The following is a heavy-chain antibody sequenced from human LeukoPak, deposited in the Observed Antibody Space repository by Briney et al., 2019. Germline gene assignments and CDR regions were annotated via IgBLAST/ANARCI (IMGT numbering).Heavy chain of an antibody. Sequence: ASVKVSFKASGGPFSSYAISWVRRAPGQGLEWMGGIIPIFGTANYAQKFQGRVTITADESTSTAYMELSSLRSEDTAVYYCARDHKQLNRYSSWEDWFDPWGQGTLVTVSS. CDR2: IIPIFGTA. CDR3: ARDHKQLNRYSSWEDWFDP. D-gene: IGHD6-13*01. CDR1: GGPFSSYA. J-gene: IGHJ5*02. V-gene: IGHV1-69*13.